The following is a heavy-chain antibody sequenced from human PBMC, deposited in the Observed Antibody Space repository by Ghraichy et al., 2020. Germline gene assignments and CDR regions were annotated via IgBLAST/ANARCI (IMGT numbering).Heavy chain of an antibody. V-gene: IGHV3-23*01. CDR1: GFTFSSYA. CDR2: ISGSGGST. CDR3: AKVAITMVRGVIADDY. J-gene: IGHJ4*02. D-gene: IGHD3-10*01. Sequence: LSLTCAASGFTFSSYAMSWVRQAPGKGLEWVSAISGSGGSTYYADSVKGRFTISRDNSKNTLYLQMNSLRAEDTAVYYCAKVAITMVRGVIADDYWGQGTLVTVSS.